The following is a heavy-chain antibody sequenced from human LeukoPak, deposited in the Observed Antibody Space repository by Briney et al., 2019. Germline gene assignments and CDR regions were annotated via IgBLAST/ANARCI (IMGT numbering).Heavy chain of an antibody. V-gene: IGHV3-9*01. CDR3: AKEGAGHDGRFDY. CDR1: GFTFDDYA. Sequence: GGSLRLSCAASGFTFDDYAMHWVRHAPGKGLEWVSGISWNSGGIGYADSVKGRFTISRDNAKNSLYLQMNSLRAEDTAFYCAKEGAGHDGRFDYWGQGTLVTVSS. J-gene: IGHJ4*02. D-gene: IGHD1-26*01. CDR2: ISWNSGGI.